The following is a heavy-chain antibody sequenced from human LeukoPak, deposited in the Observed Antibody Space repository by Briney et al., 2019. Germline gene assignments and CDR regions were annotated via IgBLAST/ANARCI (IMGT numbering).Heavy chain of an antibody. J-gene: IGHJ4*02. Sequence: GGSLRLSCATSGFTFSSYGMNWVRQAPGKGLAWLASIRSHNSDTYYADSLKGRFTISRDNSKNTLYLQMDNLSVDDTAVFYCVNGESFYGDYGFDYWGQGTLVTVSS. D-gene: IGHD4-17*01. V-gene: IGHV3-30*02. CDR2: IRSHNSDT. CDR1: GFTFSSYG. CDR3: VNGESFYGDYGFDY.